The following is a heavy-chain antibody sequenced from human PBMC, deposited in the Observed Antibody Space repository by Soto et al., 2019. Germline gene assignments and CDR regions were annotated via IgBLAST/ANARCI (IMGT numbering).Heavy chain of an antibody. V-gene: IGHV3-15*07. CDR3: TTGVASAGHDGY. CDR2: IKSKFDGETT. CDR1: GFTFNRAW. D-gene: IGHD6-13*01. Sequence: EVQLVESGGGLVKPGGSLRLYCAASGFTFNRAWMNWVRQAPGKGLEWVGLIKSKFDGETTDYGAPVKGRFTISRDDSRNTVFLQMNSLKIEDTAVYYCTTGVASAGHDGYWGQGTLVTVSS. J-gene: IGHJ4*02.